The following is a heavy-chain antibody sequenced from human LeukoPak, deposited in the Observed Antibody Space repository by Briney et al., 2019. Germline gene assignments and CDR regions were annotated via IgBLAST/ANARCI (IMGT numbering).Heavy chain of an antibody. Sequence: ASVKVSCKASGYTFTGSYMHWVRQAPGQGLEWMGWINPNSGGTNYAQKFQGRVTMTRDTSISTAYMELSRLRSDDTAVYYCARVSKGYYDSSGYYSYYYYYMDVWGKGTTVTISS. CDR1: GYTFTGSY. J-gene: IGHJ6*03. CDR3: ARVSKGYYDSSGYYSYYYYYMDV. CDR2: INPNSGGT. V-gene: IGHV1-2*02. D-gene: IGHD3-22*01.